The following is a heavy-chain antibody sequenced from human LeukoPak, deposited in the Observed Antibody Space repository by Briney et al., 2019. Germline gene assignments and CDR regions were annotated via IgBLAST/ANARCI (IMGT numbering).Heavy chain of an antibody. V-gene: IGHV3-21*01. CDR2: ISSSSSYI. CDR1: GFTFSSYS. CDR3: ASYLQQPRRAIDY. J-gene: IGHJ4*02. D-gene: IGHD6-13*01. Sequence: GGSLRLSCAASGFTFSSYSMNWVRQAPGKGLEWVSSISSSSSYIYYADSVKGRFTISRDNAKNSLYLQMNSLRAEDTAVYYCASYLQQPRRAIDYWGQGTLVTVSS.